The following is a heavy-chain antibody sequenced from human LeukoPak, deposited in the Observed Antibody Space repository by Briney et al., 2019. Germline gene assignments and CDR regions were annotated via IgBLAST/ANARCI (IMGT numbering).Heavy chain of an antibody. CDR3: ARDDGRSLWFGGSWFHP. J-gene: IGHJ5*02. V-gene: IGHV1-69*13. CDR1: VCTFSSYS. Sequence: GASVKISCKASVCTFSSYSISWVRQAPGHGGEWMGGIIPISGTANYAQKFHGRVTITAGAATSTAYMELSSLRSEDTAVYYCARDDGRSLWFGGSWFHPWGQGPLVTVSS. D-gene: IGHD3-10*01. CDR2: IIPISGTA.